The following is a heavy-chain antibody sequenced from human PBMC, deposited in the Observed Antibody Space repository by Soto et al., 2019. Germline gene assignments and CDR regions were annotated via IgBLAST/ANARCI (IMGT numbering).Heavy chain of an antibody. CDR2: IYYSGST. CDR3: ARRPYDSSGYYLYYFDY. V-gene: IGHV4-31*03. J-gene: IGHJ4*02. Sequence: PLEILSLTCTVSGGSISSGGYYWSWIRQHPGKGLEWIGYIYYSGSTYYNPSLKSRVTISVDTSKNQFSLKLSSVTAADTAVYYCARRPYDSSGYYLYYFDYWGQGTLVTVSS. CDR1: GGSISSGGYY. D-gene: IGHD3-22*01.